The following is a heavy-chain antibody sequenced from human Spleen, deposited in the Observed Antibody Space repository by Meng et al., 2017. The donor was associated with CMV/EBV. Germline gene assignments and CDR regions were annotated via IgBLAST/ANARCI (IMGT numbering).Heavy chain of an antibody. J-gene: IGHJ4*02. V-gene: IGHV1-2*02. D-gene: IGHD6-6*01. CDR3: ARGRLEYRD. CDR2: INPSGGST. CDR1: TYTFTGYY. Sequence: ASVKVSCKASTYTFTGYYMHWVRQAPGQGLEWMGIINPSGGSTSYAQKFQGRVTMTRDTSISTAYMELSRLRSDDTAVYYCARGRLEYRDWGQGTLVTVSS.